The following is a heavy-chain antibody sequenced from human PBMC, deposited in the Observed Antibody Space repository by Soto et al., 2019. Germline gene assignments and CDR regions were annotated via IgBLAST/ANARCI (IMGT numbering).Heavy chain of an antibody. V-gene: IGHV4-4*02. Sequence: QVQLQESGPGLVKPSGTLSLTCAVSGGSVSSSNWWSWVRQSPGKGLEWMGEIYHSGSAHYNPSLKRRATISLDQSKNQFSLRLTSVTAADTAVYYCARVPGVVVSADDAFDIWGPGTRVIVSS. CDR1: GGSVSSSNW. J-gene: IGHJ3*02. CDR3: ARVPGVVVSADDAFDI. CDR2: IYHSGSA. D-gene: IGHD2-21*02.